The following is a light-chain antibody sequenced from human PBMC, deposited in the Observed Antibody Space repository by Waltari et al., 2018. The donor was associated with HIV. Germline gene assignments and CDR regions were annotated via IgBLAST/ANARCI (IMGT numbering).Light chain of an antibody. CDR1: KSVLSLSNNANY. CDR3: QQYYSTPT. J-gene: IGKJ5*01. Sequence: DIVLTQSPETLSVSLGERGAIHCKSEKSVLSLSNNANYFAWYQQRPGQRPTLLFSEASSRSSGVPARFTASGSRTDFTLTIDDLQADDVAVYFCQQYYSTPTFGRGTQLV. V-gene: IGKV4-1*01. CDR2: EAS.